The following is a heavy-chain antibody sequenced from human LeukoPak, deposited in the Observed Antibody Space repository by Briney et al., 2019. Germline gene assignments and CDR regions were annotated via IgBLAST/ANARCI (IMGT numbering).Heavy chain of an antibody. Sequence: GASVKVSCKASGYSFSTYAIQWVCQAPGQGLEWMGWINAGNGNTKYSQKFQGRVTISRDTSASTVYMELSSLRSEDTAVYYCAREHDTLTGMSFDYWGQGTLVTVSS. D-gene: IGHD3-9*01. J-gene: IGHJ4*02. V-gene: IGHV1-3*01. CDR3: AREHDTLTGMSFDY. CDR2: INAGNGNT. CDR1: GYSFSTYA.